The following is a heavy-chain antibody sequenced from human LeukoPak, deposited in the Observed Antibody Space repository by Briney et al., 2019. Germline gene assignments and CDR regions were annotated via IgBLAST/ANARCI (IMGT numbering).Heavy chain of an antibody. CDR3: ARVVTMVRGKGWFDP. CDR2: ISAYNGNT. J-gene: IGHJ5*02. V-gene: IGHV1-18*01. CDR1: GYTFTSYG. D-gene: IGHD3-10*01. Sequence: GASVKVSRKASGYTFTSYGISWVRQAPGQGLEWMGWISAYNGNTNYAQKLQGRVTMTTDTSTSTAYMELRSLRSDDTAVYYCARVVTMVRGKGWFDPWGQGTLVTVSS.